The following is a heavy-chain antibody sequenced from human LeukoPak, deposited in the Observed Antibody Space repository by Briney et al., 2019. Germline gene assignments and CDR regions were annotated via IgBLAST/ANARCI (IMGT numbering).Heavy chain of an antibody. J-gene: IGHJ4*02. CDR2: IRYDGGNK. CDR3: AKDKWPPRPPENAWYFDY. Sequence: GGSLRLSCAASGFTFSSYGMHWVRQAPGKGLEWVAFIRYDGGNKYYADSVKGRFTISRDNSKNTLYLQMNSLRAEDTAVYYCAKDKWPPRPPENAWYFDYWGQGTLVTVSS. V-gene: IGHV3-30*02. D-gene: IGHD5-12*01. CDR1: GFTFSSYG.